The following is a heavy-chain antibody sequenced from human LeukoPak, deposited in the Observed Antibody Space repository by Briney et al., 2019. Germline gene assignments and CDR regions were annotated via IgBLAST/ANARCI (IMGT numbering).Heavy chain of an antibody. CDR1: GGSISGSSHY. J-gene: IGHJ4*02. CDR3: ARGITYYYGSGSYPFDY. CDR2: IYYSGST. V-gene: IGHV4-39*07. D-gene: IGHD3-10*01. Sequence: SETLSLTCSVSGGSISGSSHYWDWIRQPPGEGLEWIGSIYYSGSTYYNPSLKSRVTISVDTSKNQFSLKLISVTAADTAVYYCARGITYYYGSGSYPFDYWGQGTLVTVSS.